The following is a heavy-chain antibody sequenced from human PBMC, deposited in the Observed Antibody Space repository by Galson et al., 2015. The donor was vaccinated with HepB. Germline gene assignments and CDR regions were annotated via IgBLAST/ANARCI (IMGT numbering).Heavy chain of an antibody. D-gene: IGHD6-6*01. Sequence: ALRLSCAASGFTFSSYSMNWVRQALGKGLEWVSVISSSSSTIYDADSVKGRFTIPRDNAKNSLYLQMNSLRAEDTAVYYCARDEAERNDWVSSSDYWGQGTLVTVSS. CDR3: ARDEAERNDWVSSSDY. V-gene: IGHV3-48*01. J-gene: IGHJ4*02. CDR2: ISSSSSTI. CDR1: GFTFSSYS.